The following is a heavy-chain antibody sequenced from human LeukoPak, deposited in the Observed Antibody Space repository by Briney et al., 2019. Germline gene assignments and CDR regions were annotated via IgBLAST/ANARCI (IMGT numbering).Heavy chain of an antibody. J-gene: IGHJ4*02. V-gene: IGHV3-30*02. CDR3: AKDSDTYGHRHFDH. CDR1: GFTFSRYG. Sequence: GGSLRLSCAASGFTFSRYGMHWVRQAPGKGLEWVAFMRYDGIDKYHADSVKGRFTISRDNSKNTVNLQMNSLRVEDTAVYYCAKDSDTYGHRHFDHWGQGTLVTVSS. D-gene: IGHD2-8*01. CDR2: MRYDGIDK.